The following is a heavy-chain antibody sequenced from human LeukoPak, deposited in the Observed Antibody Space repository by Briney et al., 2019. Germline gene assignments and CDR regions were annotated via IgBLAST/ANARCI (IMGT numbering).Heavy chain of an antibody. Sequence: PSETLSLTCTVSGGSISSSSYYWGWIRQPPGKGLEWIGSIYYTGGTYNNPSLKSRVTISVDTSKNQFSLKLSSVIAADTAIYYCARHNNIDASQRADFDYWGQGTLVTVSS. D-gene: IGHD5-12*01. CDR1: GGSISSSSYY. V-gene: IGHV4-39*01. J-gene: IGHJ4*02. CDR3: ARHNNIDASQRADFDY. CDR2: IYYTGGT.